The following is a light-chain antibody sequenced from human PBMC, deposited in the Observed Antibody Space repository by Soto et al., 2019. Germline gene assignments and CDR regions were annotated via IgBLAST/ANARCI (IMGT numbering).Light chain of an antibody. CDR3: GSYAGSYCV. CDR2: DVS. Sequence: QSALTQPRSVSGSPGQSVTISCTGTSSDVGGYNYVSWYQQHPGKAPKLMIYDVSKRPSGVPDRFSGSKSGNTASLTISGLQAEDEADYYCGSYAGSYCVFGTGTKLTVL. J-gene: IGLJ1*01. CDR1: SSDVGGYNY. V-gene: IGLV2-11*01.